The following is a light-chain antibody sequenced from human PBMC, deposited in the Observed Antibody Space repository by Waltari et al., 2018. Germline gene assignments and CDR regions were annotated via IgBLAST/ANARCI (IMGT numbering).Light chain of an antibody. CDR1: QSAKTS. CDR3: QQFYTTPRT. V-gene: IGKV3D-15*01. Sequence: EVVMTQSPATLSVSPGERVTLSCRASQSAKTSLAWYQQTPGQAPRLLIYRASTRAAGVPDRFSGSGSGTEFTLTISSLQAEDVAVYYCQQFYTTPRTFGQGTKVEIK. CDR2: RAS. J-gene: IGKJ1*01.